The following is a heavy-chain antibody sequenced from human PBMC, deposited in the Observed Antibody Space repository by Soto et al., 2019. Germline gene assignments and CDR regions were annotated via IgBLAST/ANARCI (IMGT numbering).Heavy chain of an antibody. CDR2: ITSDTKTI. D-gene: IGHD6-19*01. CDR3: ARSVEGHFDY. J-gene: IGHJ4*02. V-gene: IGHV3-48*02. CDR1: GFTFSVYS. Sequence: EVQLVESGGDLVQREGSLRLSCVASGFTFSVYSMNWVRQAPGKGLEWFSYITSDTKTIKYADSVKGGFTISRDNAKNAVYLQMNSLIDEDTAVYYCARSVEGHFDYWGQGAVVTVSS.